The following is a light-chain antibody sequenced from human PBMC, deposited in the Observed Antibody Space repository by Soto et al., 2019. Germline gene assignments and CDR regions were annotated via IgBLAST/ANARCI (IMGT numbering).Light chain of an antibody. V-gene: IGKV3-20*01. CDR2: GAS. Sequence: EIVLTQSPGTLSLSPGERATLSCRTSQSVSSSYLAWYQQKPGQAPRLLIYGASSRATGIPARFSGSGSGKEFTLNISRLEREYFAVYYCHQYATVVVTFGGVTKV. CDR1: QSVSSSY. CDR3: HQYATVVVT. J-gene: IGKJ4*01.